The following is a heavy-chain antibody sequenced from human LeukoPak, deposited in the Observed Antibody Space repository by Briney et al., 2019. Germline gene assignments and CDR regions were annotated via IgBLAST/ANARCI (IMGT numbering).Heavy chain of an antibody. V-gene: IGHV1-2*02. CDR3: AREKYYYGSDNWFDP. J-gene: IGHJ5*02. CDR1: GYTFTGYY. D-gene: IGHD3-10*01. Sequence: ASVKVSCKASGYTFTGYYMHWVRQAPGQGLEWMGWINPNSGGTNYAQKFQGRVTMTRDTSISTAYMELSRLRSDDTAVYYCAREKYYYGSDNWFDPWGQGTLVTVSS. CDR2: INPNSGGT.